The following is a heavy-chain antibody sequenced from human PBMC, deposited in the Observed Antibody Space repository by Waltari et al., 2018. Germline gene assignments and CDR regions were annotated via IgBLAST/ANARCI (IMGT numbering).Heavy chain of an antibody. CDR3: ARSIVVVPAANYYYYYYYMDV. V-gene: IGHV4-4*07. CDR2: IYPSGIT. D-gene: IGHD2-2*01. CDR1: VGSLNGYY. J-gene: IGHJ6*03. Sequence: QVQLQESGPGLLKPSETLSLICTVSVGSLNGYYWSWIRQPAGEGLEWVGRIYPSGITNYNPSLKSRVTMSVDTSRNQFSLKLTSVTGADTAIYYCARSIVVVPAANYYYYYYYMDVWGKGTTVTISS.